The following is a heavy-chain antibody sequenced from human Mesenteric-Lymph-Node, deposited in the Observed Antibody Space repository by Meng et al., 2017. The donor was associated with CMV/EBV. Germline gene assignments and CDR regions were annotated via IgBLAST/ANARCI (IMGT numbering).Heavy chain of an antibody. CDR2: IYYSGST. CDR3: ARDKDGFGP. CDR1: GGSITSDNW. D-gene: IGHD4-17*01. V-gene: IGHV4-4*02. Sequence: SETLSLTCAVSGGSITSDNWWTWVRQPPGKGLEWIAEIYYSGSTNYSPSLKSRVTITIDTSKDQFSLKVSSVTAADTAVYYCARDKDGFGPWGRGTLVTVSS. J-gene: IGHJ5*02.